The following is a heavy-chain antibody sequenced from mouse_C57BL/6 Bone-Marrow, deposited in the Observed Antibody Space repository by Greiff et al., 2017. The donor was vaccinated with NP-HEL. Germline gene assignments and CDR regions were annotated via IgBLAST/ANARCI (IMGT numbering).Heavy chain of an antibody. D-gene: IGHD1-1*01. CDR1: GYTFTSYW. CDR2: IDPSDSYT. J-gene: IGHJ2*01. CDR3: ARDGIGSSYDY. V-gene: IGHV1-50*01. Sequence: QVQLKQPGAELVKPGASVKLSCKASGYTFTSYWMQWVKQRPGQGLEWIGEIDPSDSYTNYNQKFKGKATLTVDTSSSTAYMQLSSLTSEDSAVYYCARDGIGSSYDYWGQGTTLTVSS.